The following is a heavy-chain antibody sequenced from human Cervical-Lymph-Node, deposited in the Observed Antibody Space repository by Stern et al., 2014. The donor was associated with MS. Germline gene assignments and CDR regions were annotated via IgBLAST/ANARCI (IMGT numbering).Heavy chain of an antibody. Sequence: QVQLVQSGAEVKKPGASVKVSCKASGYTFTYYAISWVRQAPGQGLEWMGWIGTKIGNTNYAQKFQGRVTLATDTSTSTVYMELRSLRSDDTAMYYCRAGLEAFDVWGQGTMITVSS. J-gene: IGHJ3*01. CDR1: GYTFTYYA. D-gene: IGHD5-24*01. CDR3: RAGLEAFDV. CDR2: IGTKIGNT. V-gene: IGHV1-18*01.